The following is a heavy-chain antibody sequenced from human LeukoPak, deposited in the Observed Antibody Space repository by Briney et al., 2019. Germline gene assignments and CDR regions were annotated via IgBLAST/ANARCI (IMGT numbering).Heavy chain of an antibody. CDR3: ASGAAADWFDP. V-gene: IGHV3-11*01. CDR2: ISSSGSTI. Sequence: GGSLRPSCAASGFTFSDYYMSWIRQAPGKGLEWVSYISSSGSTIYYADSVKGRFTISRDNAKNSLYLQMNSLRAEDTAVYYCASGAAADWFDPWGQGTLVTVSS. D-gene: IGHD6-13*01. CDR1: GFTFSDYY. J-gene: IGHJ5*02.